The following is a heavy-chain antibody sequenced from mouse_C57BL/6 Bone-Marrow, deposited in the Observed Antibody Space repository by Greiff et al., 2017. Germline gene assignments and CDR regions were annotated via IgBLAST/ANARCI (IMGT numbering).Heavy chain of an antibody. D-gene: IGHD2-3*01. CDR3: ARDGYYAMDY. J-gene: IGHJ4*01. Sequence: QVQLQQPGAELVMPGASVKLSCKASGYTFTSYWTHWVKQRPGQGLEWIGEIDPSDSYTNYNQKFKGKSTLTVDKSSSTAYMQRSSLTPEDSAVYYCARDGYYAMDYWGQGTSVTGSS. V-gene: IGHV1-69*01. CDR2: IDPSDSYT. CDR1: GYTFTSYW.